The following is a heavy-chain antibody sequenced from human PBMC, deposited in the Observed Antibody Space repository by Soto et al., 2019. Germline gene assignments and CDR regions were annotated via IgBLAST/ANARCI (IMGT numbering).Heavy chain of an antibody. Sequence: TSETLSLTCAVSGYSIASGYYWAWIRQSPGKGLEWIGSIYHAGSVYYNPSLNSRVAVSLDTSKNHFSLKLTSVTASDTAVYYCAPLSVSLSGPYGIHVWGQGTTVTVSS. V-gene: IGHV4-38-2*01. CDR2: IYHAGSV. CDR1: GYSIASGYY. CDR3: APLSVSLSGPYGIHV. J-gene: IGHJ6*02. D-gene: IGHD2-15*01.